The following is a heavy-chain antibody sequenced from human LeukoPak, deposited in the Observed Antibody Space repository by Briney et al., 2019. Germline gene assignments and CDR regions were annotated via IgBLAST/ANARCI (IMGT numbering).Heavy chain of an antibody. V-gene: IGHV3-48*03. D-gene: IGHD3-22*01. CDR2: IRISGRSI. CDR1: GFTFNNFE. J-gene: IGHJ3*02. Sequence: GGSLRLSCAASGFTFNNFEMNWVRQSPGKGVQEASYIRISGRSIYYADSVKGRFTIPRDNAQNSLYLQMSSLRAEDTALYHCARAIKYYYDSSGYLGAFDIWGQGTMVTVSS. CDR3: ARAIKYYYDSSGYLGAFDI.